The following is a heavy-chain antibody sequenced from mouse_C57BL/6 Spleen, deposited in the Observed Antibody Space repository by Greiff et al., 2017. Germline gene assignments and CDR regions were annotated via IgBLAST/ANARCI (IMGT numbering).Heavy chain of an antibody. CDR3: ARSSYDGYFRTDFDY. CDR1: GYTFTDYY. Sequence: QVQLQQSGAELVRPGASVKLSCKASGYTFTDYYINWVKQRPGQGLEWIARIYPGSGNTYYNEKFKGKATLTAEKSSSTAYMQLSSLTSEDSAVYFCARSSYDGYFRTDFDYWGQGTTLTVSS. D-gene: IGHD2-3*01. CDR2: IYPGSGNT. J-gene: IGHJ2*01. V-gene: IGHV1-76*01.